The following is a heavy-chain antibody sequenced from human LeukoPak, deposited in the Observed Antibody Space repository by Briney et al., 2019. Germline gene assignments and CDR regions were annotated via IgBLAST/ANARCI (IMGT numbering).Heavy chain of an antibody. CDR3: ARGKSSWLFDY. V-gene: IGHV1-18*01. D-gene: IGHD6-13*01. J-gene: IGHJ4*02. CDR1: GYTFTTYG. CDR2: ISTYNGDT. Sequence: ASVTVSCKASGYTFTTYGISWVRQAPGQGLEWMGWISTYNGDTDYAQNIQGRVTVTTDTSTSTAYMELRSLRPDDTAIYYCARGKSSWLFDYWGQGTLVTVSS.